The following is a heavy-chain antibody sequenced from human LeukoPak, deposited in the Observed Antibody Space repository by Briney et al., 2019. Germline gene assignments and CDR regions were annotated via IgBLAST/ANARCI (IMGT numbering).Heavy chain of an antibody. CDR3: VRVGIGHQFDDY. D-gene: IGHD3-9*01. CDR1: GFAFSDYY. J-gene: IGHJ4*02. Sequence: VGSLRLSCAASGFAFSDYYMDWVRQTPGTGLEWVGRTRSKPKSYATEYAASVRGRFTISRDDSKISLDLQMNSLKVEDTAVYYCVRVGIGHQFDDYWGQGTLVTVSS. V-gene: IGHV3-72*01. CDR2: TRSKPKSYAT.